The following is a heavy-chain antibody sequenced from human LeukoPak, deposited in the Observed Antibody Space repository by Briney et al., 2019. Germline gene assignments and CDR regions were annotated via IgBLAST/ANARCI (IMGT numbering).Heavy chain of an antibody. J-gene: IGHJ6*03. CDR2: MNPNSGNT. Sequence: ASVKVSCKASGYTFTSYDINWVRQATGQGLEWMGWMNPNSGNTGYAQKFQGRVTITRNTSISTVYMELSSLRSEDTAVYYCARGVGATISYYHYYIDVWGKGTTVTISS. CDR3: ARGVGATISYYHYYIDV. V-gene: IGHV1-8*03. D-gene: IGHD1-26*01. CDR1: GYTFTSYD.